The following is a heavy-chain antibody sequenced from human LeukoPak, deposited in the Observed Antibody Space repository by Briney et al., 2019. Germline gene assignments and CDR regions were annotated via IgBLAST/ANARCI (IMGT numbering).Heavy chain of an antibody. CDR2: ISDGGRT. Sequence: EGSLRLSCAASGFTFSTCAMNWVRQAPGKGLEWLSLISDGGRTFYAESVRGRFTISRDNSKDTLYLQLNSLRAEDTAVYYCAKDVRAVALDYWGQGTLVTVSS. J-gene: IGHJ4*02. CDR3: AKDVRAVALDY. V-gene: IGHV3-23*01. D-gene: IGHD6-19*01. CDR1: GFTFSTCA.